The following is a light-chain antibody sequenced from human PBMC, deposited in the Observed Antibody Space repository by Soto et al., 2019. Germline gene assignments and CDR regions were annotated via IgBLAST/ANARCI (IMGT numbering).Light chain of an antibody. Sequence: ERMVTQSPATLSVSPGEGATLSCRASETVSTNLAWYQQKPGQAPRLLIYAASTRATGVPARFSGSGSGTEFTLTISSLQSEDVAAYYCQQYENWPWTFGQGTKVDIK. V-gene: IGKV3-15*01. CDR3: QQYENWPWT. CDR1: ETVSTN. CDR2: AAS. J-gene: IGKJ1*01.